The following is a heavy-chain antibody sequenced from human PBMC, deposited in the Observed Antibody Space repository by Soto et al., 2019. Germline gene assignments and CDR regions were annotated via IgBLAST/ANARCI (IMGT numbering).Heavy chain of an antibody. CDR1: GFTSSDAW. CDR2: VKSKSDGGTT. J-gene: IGHJ4*02. V-gene: IGHV3-15*01. CDR3: TRSACGGDCK. Sequence: GGSLGLSCAASGFTSSDAWMGWVRQAPGKGLEWVGRVKSKSDGGTTDYAAPVKGRFTISRDDSKNTLYLQMNSLKTGDTAVYYCTRSACGGDCKWGQGTLVTVSS. D-gene: IGHD2-21*02.